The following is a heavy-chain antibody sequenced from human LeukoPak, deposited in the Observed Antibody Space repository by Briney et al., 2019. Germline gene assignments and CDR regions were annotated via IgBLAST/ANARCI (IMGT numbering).Heavy chain of an antibody. Sequence: GGSLRVSCAASGFTFSSYAMSWVRQAPGKGLEWVSAISGSGGHTYYADSEKGRFTISRDNSKNTLYLQMNSLRAEDTAVYYCAKVVEPDHYYDSSGYLDYWGQGTLVTVSS. CDR2: ISGSGGHT. D-gene: IGHD3-22*01. J-gene: IGHJ4*02. CDR1: GFTFSSYA. V-gene: IGHV3-23*01. CDR3: AKVVEPDHYYDSSGYLDY.